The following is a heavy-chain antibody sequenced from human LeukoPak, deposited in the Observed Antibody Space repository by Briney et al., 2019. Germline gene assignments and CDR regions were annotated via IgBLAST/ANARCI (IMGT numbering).Heavy chain of an antibody. V-gene: IGHV1-69*13. CDR2: IIPIFGTA. J-gene: IGHJ4*02. Sequence: SVKVSCKASGGTFSSYAISWVRQAPGQGLEWMGGIIPIFGTANYAQKFQGRVTITADESTSTAYMELSSLRSEDTAVYYCASSEGLLLRNFDYWGQGTLVTVSS. CDR1: GGTFSSYA. D-gene: IGHD3-22*01. CDR3: ASSEGLLLRNFDY.